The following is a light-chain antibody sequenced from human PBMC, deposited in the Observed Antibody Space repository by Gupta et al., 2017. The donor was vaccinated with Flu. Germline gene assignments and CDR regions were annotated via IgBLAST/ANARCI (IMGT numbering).Light chain of an antibody. Sequence: QSVLTQPPSVSAAPGQKVTISCSGSSSNIGINHVSWYQLLPGTAPKLLIYDNDKRPSGIPDRFSGSKSGTSATLDITGLQTGEEADYYCGTWDNSLSVVLFGGGTKVAV. CDR1: SSNIGINH. CDR2: DND. V-gene: IGLV1-51*01. CDR3: GTWDNSLSVVL. J-gene: IGLJ2*01.